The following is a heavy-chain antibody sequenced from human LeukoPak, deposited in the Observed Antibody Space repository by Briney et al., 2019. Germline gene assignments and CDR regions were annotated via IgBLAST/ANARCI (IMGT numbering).Heavy chain of an antibody. CDR3: ARDLHPGTGDY. CDR1: GFILNAYG. D-gene: IGHD1-14*01. Sequence: PGGSLRLSCAASGFILNAYGMLWVRQAPGKGLEWVAFIQNGGSKNYYADSVRGLFTISRDNSKNTLYLHKNSLRLEDTAVYYCARDLHPGTGDYWGQGTLVTVSS. CDR2: IQNGGSKN. J-gene: IGHJ4*02. V-gene: IGHV3-30*02.